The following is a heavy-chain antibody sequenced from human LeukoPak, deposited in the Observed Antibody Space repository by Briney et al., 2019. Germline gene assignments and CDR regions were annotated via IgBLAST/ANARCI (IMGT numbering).Heavy chain of an antibody. CDR2: ISGSGGST. V-gene: IGHV3-23*01. CDR1: GVTFSSYA. J-gene: IGHJ4*02. D-gene: IGHD1-26*01. Sequence: PGGSLRLSCAASGVTFSSYAMSWVRQARGKGREWVSAISGSGGSTYYADSVKGRFTISRDNSKNTLYLQMNSLRAEDTAVYYCARDPSGSYQFDYWGQGTLVTVSS. CDR3: ARDPSGSYQFDY.